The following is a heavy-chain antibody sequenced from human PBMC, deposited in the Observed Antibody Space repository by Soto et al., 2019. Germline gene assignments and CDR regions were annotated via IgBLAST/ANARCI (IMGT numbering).Heavy chain of an antibody. Sequence: KPSETLSLTCFVSGYSITAGGYYWSWIRHHPGKGLEWIGSFYSSGSIIYNPSLRSRVSISGDTSSNQFSTSLTSVTAADTARYYCARMYSSGSGWFHPWGQGTLVT. J-gene: IGHJ5*02. V-gene: IGHV4-31*03. CDR3: ARMYSSGSGWFHP. D-gene: IGHD6-19*01. CDR1: GYSITAGGYY. CDR2: FYSSGSI.